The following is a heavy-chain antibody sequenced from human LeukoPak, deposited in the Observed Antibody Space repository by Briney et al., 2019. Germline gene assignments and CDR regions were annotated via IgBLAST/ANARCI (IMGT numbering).Heavy chain of an antibody. V-gene: IGHV3-48*02. Sequence: GGSLRLSCAASGFTFSSYEMNWVRQAPGKGLEWVSYISSSSSTMYYADSVKGRFTISRDNAKNSLHLQLNSLRDEDTAVYYCARDGDTTIVNFAFDIWGQGTMVTVSS. CDR1: GFTFSSYE. CDR3: ARDGDTTIVNFAFDI. J-gene: IGHJ3*02. D-gene: IGHD3-16*02. CDR2: ISSSSSTM.